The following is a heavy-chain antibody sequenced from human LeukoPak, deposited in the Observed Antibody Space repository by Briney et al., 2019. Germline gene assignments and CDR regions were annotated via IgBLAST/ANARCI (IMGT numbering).Heavy chain of an antibody. V-gene: IGHV4-34*01. CDR2: INHSGST. Sequence: NPAETLSLTCAVYGGSFSGYSWTWIRQPPGKGLEWIGEINHSGSTNYNPSLKSRVTISVDTSKNQFSLKLSSVTAADTAVYYCARHPLSNCSSTSCSHYFDYWGQGTLVTVSS. D-gene: IGHD2-2*01. CDR1: GGSFSGYS. CDR3: ARHPLSNCSSTSCSHYFDY. J-gene: IGHJ4*02.